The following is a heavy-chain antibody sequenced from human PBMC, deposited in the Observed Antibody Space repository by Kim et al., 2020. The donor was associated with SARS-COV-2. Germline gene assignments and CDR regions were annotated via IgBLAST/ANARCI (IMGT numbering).Heavy chain of an antibody. CDR3: ARARRRLVSGFDY. D-gene: IGHD6-19*01. J-gene: IGHJ4*02. V-gene: IGHV3-13*01. Sequence: YPGSVKVRLTISREKAKNALYLQMNSLRAGDTAVYYCARARRRLVSGFDYWGQGTLVTVSS.